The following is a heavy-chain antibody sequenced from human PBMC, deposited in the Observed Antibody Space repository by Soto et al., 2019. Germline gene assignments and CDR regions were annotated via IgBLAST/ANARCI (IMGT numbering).Heavy chain of an antibody. CDR1: GYSFTSYW. Sequence: PGESLKISCKGSGYSFTSYWIGWVRQMPGKGLEWMGIIYPGDADTRYSPSFQGQVTISADKSISTAYLQGSSLKDSDTAMYYCARSGIAAADYYYYGMDVWGQGTTVTVSS. V-gene: IGHV5-51*01. J-gene: IGHJ6*02. D-gene: IGHD6-13*01. CDR2: IYPGDADT. CDR3: ARSGIAAADYYYYGMDV.